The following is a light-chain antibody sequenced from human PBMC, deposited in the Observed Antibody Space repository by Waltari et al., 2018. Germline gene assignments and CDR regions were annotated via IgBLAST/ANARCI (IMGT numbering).Light chain of an antibody. Sequence: QSALTQPPSVSGSPGQSVTISCTGTRTDVGGYNSVSWYLHHPGKAPKLIIYDVSERPSGVPDRFSGSKAGNTASLTISGLQADDEADYFGCSYAGSYTYWVFGGGTTLTVL. CDR1: RTDVGGYNS. J-gene: IGLJ3*02. V-gene: IGLV2-11*01. CDR2: DVS. CDR3: CSYAGSYTYWV.